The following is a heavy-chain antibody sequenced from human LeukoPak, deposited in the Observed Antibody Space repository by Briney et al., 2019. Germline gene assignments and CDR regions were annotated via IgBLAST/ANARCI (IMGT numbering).Heavy chain of an antibody. Sequence: GSLRLSCAASGFTFSSYAMSWVRQAPGKGLEWVSGISGSGGSTYYADSVKGRVTISRDNSKNTLYLQMNSLRAEDTAVYYCAKRGYDYGDSYFDYWGQGTLVTVSS. CDR3: AKRGYDYGDSYFDY. J-gene: IGHJ4*02. CDR2: ISGSGGST. V-gene: IGHV3-23*01. CDR1: GFTFSSYA. D-gene: IGHD4-17*01.